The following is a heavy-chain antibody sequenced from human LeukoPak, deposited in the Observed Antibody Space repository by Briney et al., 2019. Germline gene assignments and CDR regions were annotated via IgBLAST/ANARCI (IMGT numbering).Heavy chain of an antibody. D-gene: IGHD2-15*01. J-gene: IGHJ4*02. CDR3: ARMYCSGGSCYCDY. CDR1: GYTFTGYY. CDR2: INPNSGGT. Sequence: GASVKVSCKASGYTFTGYYMHWVRQAPGQGLEWMGWINPNSGGTNYAQKVQGRVTMTRDTSISTAYMELSRLRSDDTAVYYCARMYCSGGSCYCDYWGQGTLVTVSS. V-gene: IGHV1-2*02.